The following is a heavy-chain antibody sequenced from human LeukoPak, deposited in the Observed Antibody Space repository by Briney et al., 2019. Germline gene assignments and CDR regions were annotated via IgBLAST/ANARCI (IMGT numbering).Heavy chain of an antibody. J-gene: IGHJ4*02. CDR2: IIPSWGTT. D-gene: IGHD3-10*02. CDR3: ARGVRRETSEFDS. V-gene: IGHV1-69*13. Sequence: SVKVPCKASGDTFSATAISWVRQAPGQGLEWMGGIIPSWGTTNYAEQFQGRVTITADASTTAAYMELSSLTFEDTAVYYCARGVRRETSEFDSWGQVTLVIVSS. CDR1: GDTFSATA.